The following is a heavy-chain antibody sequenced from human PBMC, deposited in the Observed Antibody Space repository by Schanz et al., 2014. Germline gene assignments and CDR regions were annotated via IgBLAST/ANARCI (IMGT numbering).Heavy chain of an antibody. CDR1: GFSVSTNY. CDR3: ARAAYSHGLDV. CDR2: IKNTFNSYTT. D-gene: IGHD3-16*01. V-gene: IGHV3-72*01. J-gene: IGHJ6*02. Sequence: VQLVESGGGVAQPGGSLRLSCAVSGFSVSTNYMSWVRQAPGKGLEWVARIKNTFNSYTTEYAASVKGRFSISRDDSKSSLYLQMNSLKTEDTAVYFCARAAYSHGLDVWGRGTTVTVSS.